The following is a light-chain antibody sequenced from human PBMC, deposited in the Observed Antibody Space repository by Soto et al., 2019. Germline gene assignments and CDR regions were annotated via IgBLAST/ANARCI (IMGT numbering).Light chain of an antibody. CDR3: QQYNSWPRT. Sequence: EIVMTQSPATLSVSPGERATLSCRASQNINNNLAWYQQKPGQAPRLLIYVASTRATGIPARFSGGGSGTEYTLTIRSLQSEDFAVYYCQQYNSWPRTFGQGTKVDIK. CDR1: QNINNN. V-gene: IGKV3-15*01. CDR2: VAS. J-gene: IGKJ1*01.